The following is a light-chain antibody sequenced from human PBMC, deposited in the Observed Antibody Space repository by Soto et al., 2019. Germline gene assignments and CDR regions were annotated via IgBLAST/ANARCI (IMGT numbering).Light chain of an antibody. CDR2: EVS. CDR1: SSDVGGHNY. Sequence: QSALTQPASVSGSAGQSVTISCTGTSSDVGGHNYVSWYQQHPGKAPNLMIYEVSNRPSGVSRRFSGSKSGNTASLTISGLQAEDEADYYCSSYTSSTTLVFGTGTKVTV. V-gene: IGLV2-14*01. CDR3: SSYTSSTTLV. J-gene: IGLJ1*01.